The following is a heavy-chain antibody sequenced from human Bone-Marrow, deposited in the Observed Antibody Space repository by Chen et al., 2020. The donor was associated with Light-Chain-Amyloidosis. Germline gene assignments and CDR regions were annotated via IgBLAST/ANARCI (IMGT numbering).Heavy chain of an antibody. D-gene: IGHD3-9*01. J-gene: IGHJ3*02. V-gene: IGHV1-24*01. CDR3: AKDISYDDILPGYPADAFDI. CDR1: GYTLTELS. CDR2: FDPEDGET. Sequence: QVQLVQSGAEVKKPGASVKVSCKVSGYTLTELSMHWVRQAPGKGLEWMGGFDPEDGETIYAQKFQGRVTMTEDTSTDTAYMELSSLRSEDTAVYYCAKDISYDDILPGYPADAFDIWGQGTMVTVSS.